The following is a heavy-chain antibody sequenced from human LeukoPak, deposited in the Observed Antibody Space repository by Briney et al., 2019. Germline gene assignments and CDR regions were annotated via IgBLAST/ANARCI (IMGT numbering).Heavy chain of an antibody. V-gene: IGHV3-53*01. CDR3: ARVHCSRTSCYVDY. J-gene: IGHJ4*02. CDR2: IYSDNT. Sequence: PGGSLRLSCTVSGFTVSSNSMSWVRQAPGKGLEWVSFIYSDNTHYSDSVKGRFTISRDNAKNSLYLQMNSLRAEDTAVYYCARVHCSRTSCYVDYWGQGTLVTVSS. CDR1: GFTVSSNS. D-gene: IGHD2-2*01.